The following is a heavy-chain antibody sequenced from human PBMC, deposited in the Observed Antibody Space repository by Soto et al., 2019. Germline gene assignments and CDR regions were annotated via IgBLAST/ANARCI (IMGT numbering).Heavy chain of an antibody. D-gene: IGHD5-12*01. CDR2: ISYDGSNK. J-gene: IGHJ4*02. Sequence: GGSLRLSCAASGFTFSSYAMHWVRQAPGKGLEWVAVISYDGSNKYYADSVKGRFTISRDNSKNTLYLQMNSLRAEDTAVYYCARGDNIVATIGGFDYWGQGTLVTVSS. CDR1: GFTFSSYA. V-gene: IGHV3-30*04. CDR3: ARGDNIVATIGGFDY.